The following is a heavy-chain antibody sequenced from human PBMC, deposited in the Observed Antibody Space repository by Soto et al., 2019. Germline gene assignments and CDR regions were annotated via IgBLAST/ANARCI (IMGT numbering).Heavy chain of an antibody. V-gene: IGHV3-23*01. CDR3: AKDRSPGATTWNVY. Sequence: GGSLRLSCVVSGFIFSSSAMNWVRQAPGKGLEWVSTTSGSGVSKYYADSVKGRFTISRDNSNNTVSLQMNSLRAEDAAVYYCAKDRSPGATTWNVYWGQGTLVTVSS. D-gene: IGHD1-26*01. J-gene: IGHJ4*02. CDR2: TSGSGVSK. CDR1: GFIFSSSA.